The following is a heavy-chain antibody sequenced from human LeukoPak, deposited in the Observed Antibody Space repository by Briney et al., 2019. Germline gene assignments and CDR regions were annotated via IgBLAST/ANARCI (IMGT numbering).Heavy chain of an antibody. V-gene: IGHV4-59*01. CDR2: IYHSGST. CDR1: GGSIGSNY. D-gene: IGHD6-13*01. CDR3: ARGTQYSSSWYYFDY. J-gene: IGHJ4*02. Sequence: PSETLSLTCTVSGGSIGSNYWTWIRQPPGKGLEWIGYIYHSGSTYYNPSLTSRVTISVDTSKNQFSLKLSSVTAADTAVYYCARGTQYSSSWYYFDYWGQGSLVTVSS.